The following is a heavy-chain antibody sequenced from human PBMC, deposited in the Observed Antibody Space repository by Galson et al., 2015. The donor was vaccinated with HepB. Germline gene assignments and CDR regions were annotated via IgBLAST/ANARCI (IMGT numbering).Heavy chain of an antibody. J-gene: IGHJ4*02. CDR2: ISSSSSYT. CDR1: GFTFSDHY. CDR3: ARDRRDAKRSGRYLLYCFDY. D-gene: IGHD3-10*01. V-gene: IGHV3-11*06. Sequence: SLRLSCAASGFTFSDHYMSWIRQAPGKGLEWVSYISSSSSYTNYADSVKGRFTISRDNAKNSLYLQMNSLRAEDTAVYYCARDRRDAKRSGRYLLYCFDYWGEGTLVTASS.